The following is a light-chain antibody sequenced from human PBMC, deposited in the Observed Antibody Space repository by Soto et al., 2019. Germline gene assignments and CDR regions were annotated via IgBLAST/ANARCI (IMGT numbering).Light chain of an antibody. CDR2: GNT. Sequence: QSVLTQPTSVSGAPGQTVTISCTGSSSNIGANYDVNWYQQLPGTAPKVLIYGNTNRPSGVPDRFSASKSGTSASLAISGLQAEDEADYYCSSYTSSSTLVFGGGTQLTVL. CDR3: SSYTSSSTLV. V-gene: IGLV1-40*01. CDR1: SSNIGANYD. J-gene: IGLJ2*01.